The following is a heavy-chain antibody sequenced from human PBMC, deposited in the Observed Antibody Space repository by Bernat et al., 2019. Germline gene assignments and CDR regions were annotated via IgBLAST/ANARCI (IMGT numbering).Heavy chain of an antibody. CDR1: GFTLSIYE. Sequence: EVQLVESGGGLVQPGGSLRLSCTASGFTLSIYEMNWVRQAPGKGLEWVSYISISDNTVYYEDSGKGRFTISRDNAKNSLYLQMNSLRVEDTAVYSCARGPGQNWYFDLWGRGTLVTVSS. V-gene: IGHV3-48*03. J-gene: IGHJ2*01. CDR3: ARGPGQNWYFDL. D-gene: IGHD7-27*01. CDR2: ISISDNTV.